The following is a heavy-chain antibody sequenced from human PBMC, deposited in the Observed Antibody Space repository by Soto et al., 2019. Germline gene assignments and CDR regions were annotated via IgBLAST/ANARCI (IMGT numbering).Heavy chain of an antibody. D-gene: IGHD1-26*01. Sequence: TLSLTCTVSGASFSRYYWSWIRQSPGKGLEWIGYLYNTGSTIYSPSLKSRVTISVDTSKNQFSLKLSSVTAADTAVYYCASIYSGSSHLRYWGQG. CDR2: LYNTGST. CDR3: ASIYSGSSHLRY. V-gene: IGHV4-59*08. CDR1: GASFSRYY. J-gene: IGHJ4*02.